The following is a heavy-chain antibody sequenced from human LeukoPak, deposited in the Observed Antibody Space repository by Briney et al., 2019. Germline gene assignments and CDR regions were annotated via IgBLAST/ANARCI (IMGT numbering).Heavy chain of an antibody. CDR1: GFTFSTYS. V-gene: IGHV3-33*08. CDR3: ATTAADAFDI. Sequence: GGSLRLSCAASGFTFSTYSMNWVRQAPGKGLEWVAVIWYDGSNKYYADSVKGRFTISRDNSKNTLYLQMNSLRAEDTAVYYCATTAADAFDIWGQGTMVTVSS. CDR2: IWYDGSNK. J-gene: IGHJ3*02. D-gene: IGHD6-25*01.